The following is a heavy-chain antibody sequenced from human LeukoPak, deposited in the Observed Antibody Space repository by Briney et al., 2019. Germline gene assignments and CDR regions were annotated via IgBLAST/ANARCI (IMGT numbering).Heavy chain of an antibody. Sequence: SQTLSLTCTVSGGSISSGDYYWNWSRQPPGKGLEWIGYIYYSGSTFYNPSLVSRVTISVDTSKNQFSLKLSSVTTPDTAMYYCARVPTGYYPFDYWGQGTLVTVSS. CDR1: GGSISSGDYY. CDR2: IYYSGST. J-gene: IGHJ4*02. V-gene: IGHV4-30-4*01. CDR3: ARVPTGYYPFDY. D-gene: IGHD3-9*01.